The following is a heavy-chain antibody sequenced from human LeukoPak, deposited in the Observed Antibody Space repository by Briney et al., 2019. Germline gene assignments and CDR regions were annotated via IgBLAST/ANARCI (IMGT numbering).Heavy chain of an antibody. CDR1: GLTFSSYS. Sequence: GGSLRLSCAVSGLTFSSYSMNWVRQAPGKGLEWVSYISSSGGKTYYADSARGRFTISRDNAKNSLYLQMNTLRVEDTAMYYCTRGGVPGVTAIQSHAFDMWGQGTMVTVS. V-gene: IGHV3-48*04. D-gene: IGHD2-21*02. J-gene: IGHJ3*02. CDR2: ISSSGGKT. CDR3: TRGGVPGVTAIQSHAFDM.